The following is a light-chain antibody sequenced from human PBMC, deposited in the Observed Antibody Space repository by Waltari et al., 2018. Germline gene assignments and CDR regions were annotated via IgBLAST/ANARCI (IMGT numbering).Light chain of an antibody. J-gene: IGKJ1*01. Sequence: DIVMTQSPDSLAVSLGERATINCKSSQSVLFTPTNTNYLAWYQQKPRQPPKLLIYWASTRESGVPDRFSGSVSGTDFTLTISSLQAEDVAVYYCQQYQSFPWTFGQGTKVEIK. CDR1: QSVLFTPTNTNY. CDR2: WAS. CDR3: QQYQSFPWT. V-gene: IGKV4-1*01.